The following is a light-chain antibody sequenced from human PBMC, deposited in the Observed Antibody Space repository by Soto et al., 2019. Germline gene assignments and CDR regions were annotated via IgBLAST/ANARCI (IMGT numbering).Light chain of an antibody. V-gene: IGLV2-8*01. Sequence: QSVLTQPPSASGSPGQSVTISCTGTSSDVGSYNYVSWYQQHPGKAPKLMIYEVTKRPSGVPDRFSGYKSGNTASLTVSGLQAEDEADYYCTSYAGSNNFGIFGTGTKLTVL. CDR2: EVT. CDR3: TSYAGSNNFGI. CDR1: SSDVGSYNY. J-gene: IGLJ1*01.